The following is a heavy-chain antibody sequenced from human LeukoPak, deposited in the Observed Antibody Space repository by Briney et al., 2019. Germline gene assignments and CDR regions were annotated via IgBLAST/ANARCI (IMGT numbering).Heavy chain of an antibody. CDR3: ARGKLELTILDS. D-gene: IGHD1-7*01. J-gene: IGHJ4*02. CDR1: GGSISSYY. V-gene: IGHV4-59*08. CDR2: IYYSGST. Sequence: SETLXLTCTVSGGSISSYYWSWIRQPPGKGLELIGYIYYSGSTNYNPSLKSRVTISVDTSKNQFSLKLNSVTAADTAVYYCARGKLELTILDSWGQGTLVTVSS.